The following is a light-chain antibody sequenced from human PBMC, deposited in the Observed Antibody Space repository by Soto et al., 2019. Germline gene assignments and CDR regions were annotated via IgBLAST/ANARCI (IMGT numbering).Light chain of an antibody. CDR1: QTVGCY. Sequence: EIVLTQSPATLSLSPGERATLSCRASQTVGCYLAWFRQTPGQTPRLLIYDTSIRATGVPARFSGSGSGTDFTLPISSLEAEDFAIYYCQQRSDWLPTFGQGTKVDIK. J-gene: IGKJ1*01. CDR3: QQRSDWLPT. V-gene: IGKV3-11*01. CDR2: DTS.